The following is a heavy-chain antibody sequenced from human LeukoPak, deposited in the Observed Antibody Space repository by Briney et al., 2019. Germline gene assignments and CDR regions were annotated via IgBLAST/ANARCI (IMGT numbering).Heavy chain of an antibody. D-gene: IGHD2-15*01. J-gene: IGHJ6*03. CDR1: GGSSCDYF. CDR2: VDHSGGA. V-gene: IGHV4-34*01. CDR3: AGLRGGGIGSSNYMDV. Sequence: SETLSLTCVVFGGSSCDYFWSWVRQPPGERLEWRGEVDHSGGANYNPSLTSRATISVEASKTRLRLKVTSAAAAAAAVYYGAGLRGGGIGSSNYMDVWGKGTTVIVSS.